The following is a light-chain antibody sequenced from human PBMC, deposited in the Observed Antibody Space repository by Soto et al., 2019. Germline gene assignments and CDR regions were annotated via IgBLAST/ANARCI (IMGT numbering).Light chain of an antibody. CDR1: QVIGSRY. Sequence: EIVMTQSPGTLSLSPGERATISCRASQVIGSRYLAWYHQKSGQAPRLLIYGASSRATGIPDRFSGSGPGTDFTLTISRLEPEGFGVYYCQQFGSSIPHTFGQGTKLEIK. CDR2: GAS. CDR3: QQFGSSIPHT. V-gene: IGKV3-20*01. J-gene: IGKJ2*01.